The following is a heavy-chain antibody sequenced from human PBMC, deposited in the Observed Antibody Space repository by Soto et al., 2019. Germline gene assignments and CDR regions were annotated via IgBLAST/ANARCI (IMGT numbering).Heavy chain of an antibody. CDR2: IYYSGST. D-gene: IGHD5-18*01. CDR3: ARTALMNSFDP. CDR1: GGSVSSGSYY. Sequence: PSETLSLTCTVSGGSVSSGSYYWSWIRQPPGKGLEWIGYIYYSGSTNYNPSLKSRVTISVDTSKNQFSLKLSSVTAADTAVYYCARTALMNSFDPWGQGTLVTVS. J-gene: IGHJ5*02. V-gene: IGHV4-61*01.